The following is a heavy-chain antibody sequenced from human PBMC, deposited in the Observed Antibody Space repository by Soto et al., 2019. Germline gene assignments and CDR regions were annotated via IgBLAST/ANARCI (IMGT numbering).Heavy chain of an antibody. CDR1: GDTFNFYS. J-gene: IGHJ4*02. V-gene: IGHV1-69*02. CDR3: ASSYGSGYRAFDY. D-gene: IGHD3-10*01. CDR2: VNPIVSMS. Sequence: QVQLVQSGAEVKRPGSSVKVSCKASGDTFNFYSINWVRQAPGLGLEWMGRVNPIVSMSNYAQKFQGRVTXTXDXYTSTAYMELSSRRSEDTAIYYCASSYGSGYRAFDYWGQGALVTVSS.